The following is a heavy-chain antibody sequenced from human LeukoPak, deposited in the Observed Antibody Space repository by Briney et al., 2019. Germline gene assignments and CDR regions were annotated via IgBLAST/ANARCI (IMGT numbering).Heavy chain of an antibody. V-gene: IGHV1-46*01. D-gene: IGHD2-8*01. J-gene: IGHJ5*02. CDR1: GYIFTTYS. CDR3: ARKWSSRDWFDP. Sequence: ASVKVSCKTSGYIFTTYSIHWVRRAPGQGLEWLGVINPRGDSTVYAQNFQGRVTMTSDTSTSTTYMELSGLKSEDTGLYFCARKWSSRDWFDPWGQGTLVTVSS. CDR2: INPRGDST.